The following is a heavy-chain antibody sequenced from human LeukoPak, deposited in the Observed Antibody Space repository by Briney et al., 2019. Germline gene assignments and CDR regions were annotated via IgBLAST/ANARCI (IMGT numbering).Heavy chain of an antibody. Sequence: GGSLRLSCAASGFSFSSSTMNWVRQAPGRGLEWVSSISSSGSSIYYADSVKGRLTISRDNAKNSLYLQINSLRAEDTAVYYCARDSYWLGGTIGAFDIWGQGTMVTVSS. D-gene: IGHD3-10*01. CDR3: ARDSYWLGGTIGAFDI. CDR1: GFSFSSST. CDR2: ISSSGSSI. J-gene: IGHJ3*02. V-gene: IGHV3-21*01.